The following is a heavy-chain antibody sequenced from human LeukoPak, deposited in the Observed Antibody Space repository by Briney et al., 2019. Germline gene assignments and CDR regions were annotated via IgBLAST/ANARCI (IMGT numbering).Heavy chain of an antibody. D-gene: IGHD3-10*01. J-gene: IGHJ3*02. CDR1: GFSFSSYA. CDR2: ISGTGGST. V-gene: IGHV3-23*01. Sequence: PGGSLRLSCAASGFSFSSYAMAWVRQAPGKGLEWVSIISGTGGSTYYADSVKGQFTISRDNSKDTLYLQMNSLRAEDTAVYYCARDRLPLWSKVFDIWGPGTMVTVSS. CDR3: ARDRLPLWSKVFDI.